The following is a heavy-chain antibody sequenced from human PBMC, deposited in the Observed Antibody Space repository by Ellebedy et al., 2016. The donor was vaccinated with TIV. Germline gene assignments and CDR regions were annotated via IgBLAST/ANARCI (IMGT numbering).Heavy chain of an antibody. CDR1: GGSLRGYS. J-gene: IGHJ5*02. CDR3: AKGLGGLQLWFGP. V-gene: IGHV4-34*01. Sequence: MPSETLSLTCAVSGGSLRGYSWSWIRQPPGKGLEWIGAINPSGVINYDPSLKSRVTISADTSKNQVSLRLSSVRDADTAIYFCAKGLGGLQLWFGPWGQGTLVTVSS. CDR2: INPSGVI. D-gene: IGHD1-1*01.